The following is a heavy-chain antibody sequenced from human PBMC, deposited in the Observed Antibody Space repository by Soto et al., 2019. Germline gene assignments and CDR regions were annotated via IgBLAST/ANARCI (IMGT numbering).Heavy chain of an antibody. CDR2: IYYSGST. CDR1: GGSISSYY. Sequence: PSETLSLTCTVSGGSISSYYWSWIRQPPGKGLEWIGYIYYSGSTNYNPSHKSRVTISVDTSKNQFSLKLSSVTAADTAVYYCARHHHGDYAYWFDPWGQGTLVTVSS. J-gene: IGHJ5*02. CDR3: ARHHHGDYAYWFDP. V-gene: IGHV4-59*08. D-gene: IGHD4-17*01.